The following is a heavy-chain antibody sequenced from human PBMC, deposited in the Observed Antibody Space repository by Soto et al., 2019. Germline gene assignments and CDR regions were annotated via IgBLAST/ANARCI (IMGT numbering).Heavy chain of an antibody. V-gene: IGHV6-1*01. Sequence: SQTLSLTCAISGDSVSSNSVAWNWIRQSPSRGLEWLGRTYYKSKWYNNYAVSVKSRITINPDTSKNQFSLQLTSVTPEDTAVYECACGDQGFDCWGQGTLVTVSS. D-gene: IGHD6-25*01. CDR1: GDSVSSNSVA. CDR2: TYYKSKWYN. CDR3: ACGDQGFDC. J-gene: IGHJ4*02.